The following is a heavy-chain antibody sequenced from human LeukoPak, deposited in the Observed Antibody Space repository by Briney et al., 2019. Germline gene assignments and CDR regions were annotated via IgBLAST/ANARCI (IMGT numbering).Heavy chain of an antibody. CDR2: INAGNGNT. CDR1: GYTFTSYA. J-gene: IGHJ4*02. V-gene: IGHV1-3*01. D-gene: IGHD6-19*01. CDR3: ARGIAVAGLAPFDY. Sequence: ASVKVPCKASGYTFTSYAMHWVRQAPGQRLEWMGWINAGNGNTKYSQKFQGRVTITRDTSASTAYMELSSLRSEDTAVYYCARGIAVAGLAPFDYWGQGTLVTVSS.